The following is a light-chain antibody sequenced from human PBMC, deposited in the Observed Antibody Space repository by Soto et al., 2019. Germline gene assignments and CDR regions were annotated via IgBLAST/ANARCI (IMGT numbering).Light chain of an antibody. CDR3: HQYSSSRRT. CDR1: QIVSSNF. V-gene: IGKV3-20*01. J-gene: IGKJ1*01. Sequence: EIVMTQSPGTLSLSPGERFTLSCMSSQIVSSNFLAWYQQKPGQAPRLLIYGASNRAAGIPDRFSGSGSGTDFTLTISRLEPEDFAVYYCHQYSSSRRTFGQGTKVDIK. CDR2: GAS.